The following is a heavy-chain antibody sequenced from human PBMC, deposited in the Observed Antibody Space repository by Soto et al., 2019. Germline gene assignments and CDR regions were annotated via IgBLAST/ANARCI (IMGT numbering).Heavy chain of an antibody. D-gene: IGHD6-6*01. Sequence: ASVKVSCKASGYSFTAFHMHWVRQAPGLGLEWMGIINPNIGLANIAQRFQGRVALTWDTSTSTVYMELSGLRSDDTAVYYCARAPYSSSSFFFDYWGQGTPVTVSS. CDR3: ARAPYSSSSFFFDY. CDR1: GYSFTAFH. J-gene: IGHJ4*02. V-gene: IGHV1-46*01. CDR2: INPNIGLA.